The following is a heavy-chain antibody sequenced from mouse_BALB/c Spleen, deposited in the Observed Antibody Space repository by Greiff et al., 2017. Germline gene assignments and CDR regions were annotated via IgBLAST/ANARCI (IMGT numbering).Heavy chain of an antibody. CDR1: GYSFTGYF. V-gene: IGHV1-37*01. D-gene: IGHD1-1*01. CDR3: GGELDYYGSSLYY. CDR2: INPYNGDT. Sequence: VQLQQSGPELVKPGASVKISCKASGYSFTGYFMNWVKQSHGKSLEWIGRINPYNGDTFYNQKFKGKATLTVDKSSSTAHMELLSLTSEDSAVYYCGGELDYYGSSLYYWGQGTSVTVSS. J-gene: IGHJ4*01.